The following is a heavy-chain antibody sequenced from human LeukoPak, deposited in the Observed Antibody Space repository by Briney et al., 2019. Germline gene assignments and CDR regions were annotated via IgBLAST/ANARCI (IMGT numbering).Heavy chain of an antibody. J-gene: IGHJ6*02. Sequence: SETLSLTCTVSGGSISGYFWSWIRQPPGKGLELIGYLYYSGSTNYNPSLKSRVTISVDTSKNQFSLTLNSVTAADTAVYYCARHLTRRDYFYYGMDVWGQGTPVTVSS. V-gene: IGHV4-59*08. CDR3: ARHLTRRDYFYYGMDV. CDR1: GGSISGYF. CDR2: LYYSGST.